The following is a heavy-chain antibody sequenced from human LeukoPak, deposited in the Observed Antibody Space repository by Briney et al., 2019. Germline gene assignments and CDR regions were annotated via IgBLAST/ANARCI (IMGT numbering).Heavy chain of an antibody. D-gene: IGHD2-8*01. CDR1: GFTFNSYS. CDR2: ISSSSSYI. J-gene: IGHJ2*01. V-gene: IGHV3-21*01. Sequence: KPGGSLRLSCAASGFTFNSYSMNWVRQAPGKGLEWVSSISSSSSYIYYADSVNGRFTISRDNGKNSLYLQMNSLRAEDTAVYYCARASPKGTISYGYFDLWGRGTLVTVSS. CDR3: ARASPKGTISYGYFDL.